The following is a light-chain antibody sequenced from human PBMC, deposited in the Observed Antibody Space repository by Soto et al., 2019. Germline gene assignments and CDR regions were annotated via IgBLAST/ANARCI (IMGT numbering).Light chain of an antibody. CDR1: QTIDSW. J-gene: IGKJ5*01. CDR2: DAT. V-gene: IGKV1-5*01. Sequence: IQMTHSPSILSASVGDSVTITCRASQTIDSWVAWYQQKPGKAPKLLVYDATSLESGVSSRFSGSGYGTDFTLSINNLQPDDFATYYCQQYNRLITFGQGTRLEIK. CDR3: QQYNRLIT.